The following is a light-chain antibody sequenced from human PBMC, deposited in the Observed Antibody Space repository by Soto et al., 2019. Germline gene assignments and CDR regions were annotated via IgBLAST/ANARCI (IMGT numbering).Light chain of an antibody. CDR2: GAS. CDR1: QSVSSSY. J-gene: IGKJ1*01. V-gene: IGKV3-20*01. CDR3: QQYDSSPWT. Sequence: EIVLTQSPGTLSLSPGERATLSCRASQSVSSSYLAWYQQKAGQAPRLLMYGASSRATGIPDRFSGSGSGTDFTLTISSLEPEDFAVYYCQQYDSSPWTFGQGTKVEIK.